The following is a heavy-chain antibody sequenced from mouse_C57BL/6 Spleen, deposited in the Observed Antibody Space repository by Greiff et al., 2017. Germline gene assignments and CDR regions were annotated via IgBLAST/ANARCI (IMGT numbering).Heavy chain of an antibody. V-gene: IGHV7-3*01. CDR2: IRNQANGYTT. J-gene: IGHJ4*01. CDR1: GFTFTDYY. CDR3: AGYMIYYGNYDYAMDY. Sequence: EVKLVESGGGLVQPGGSLSLSCAASGFTFTDYYMSWVRQPPGKALEWLGFIRNQANGYTTEYSASVKGRFTISRDNSQSILYLQMNALRAEDSATYYCAGYMIYYGNYDYAMDYWGQGTSVTVSS. D-gene: IGHD2-1*01.